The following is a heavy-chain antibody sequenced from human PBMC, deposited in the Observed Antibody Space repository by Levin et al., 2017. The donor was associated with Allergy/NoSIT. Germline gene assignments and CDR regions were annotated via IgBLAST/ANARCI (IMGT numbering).Heavy chain of an antibody. J-gene: IGHJ6*03. V-gene: IGHV3-74*01. CDR1: GFTFSSYW. CDR2: INSDGSST. D-gene: IGHD3-10*01. CDR3: ARGHYYGSGSQRITYYYYYMDV. Sequence: GGSLRLSCAASGFTFSSYWMHWVRQAPGKGLVWVSRINSDGSSTSYADSVKGRFTISRDNAKNTLYLQMNSLRAEDTAVYYCARGHYYGSGSQRITYYYYYMDVWGKGTTVTVSS.